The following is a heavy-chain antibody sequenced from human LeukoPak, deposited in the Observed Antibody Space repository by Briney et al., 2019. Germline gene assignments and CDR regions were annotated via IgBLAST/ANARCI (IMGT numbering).Heavy chain of an antibody. CDR3: ATARGSTLWGGFRDYYGMEV. J-gene: IGHJ6*02. V-gene: IGHV3-53*01. CDR1: GVTVSSSY. Sequence: GSLRLSCAASGVTVSSSYLTWVRQAPGKGLEWVSVIYSRGITYHADSVKGRFTMSTDSSKNTVYLQMNSLRDDDTAVYYCATARGSTLWGGFRDYYGMEVWGQGTTVTVSS. CDR2: IYSRGIT. D-gene: IGHD2-2*01.